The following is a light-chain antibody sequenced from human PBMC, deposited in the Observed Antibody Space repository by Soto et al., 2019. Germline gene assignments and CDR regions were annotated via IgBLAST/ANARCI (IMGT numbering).Light chain of an antibody. V-gene: IGLV2-23*01. Sequence: QSVLTQPASVSGSPGQSITISCTGTSSDVGSYNLVSWYQQYAGKAPKLIIYEGSKRPSGVSNRFSGSKSGNTASLTISGLQAEDEADYYCCSYAGSSTWVFGGGTQLTVL. J-gene: IGLJ3*02. CDR3: CSYAGSSTWV. CDR1: SSDVGSYNL. CDR2: EGS.